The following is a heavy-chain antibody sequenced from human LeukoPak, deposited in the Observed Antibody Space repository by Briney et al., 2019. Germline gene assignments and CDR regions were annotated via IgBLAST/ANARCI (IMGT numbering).Heavy chain of an antibody. CDR1: GGSISSYY. J-gene: IGHJ5*02. CDR2: IYYSGST. Sequence: SETLSLTCTVSGGSISSYYWSWIRQPPGKGLEWIGYIYYSGSTNYNPSLKSRVTISVDTSKNQFSLKLSSVTAADTAVYYCARALNDYGDYMVRWFDPWGQGTLVAVSS. D-gene: IGHD4-17*01. CDR3: ARALNDYGDYMVRWFDP. V-gene: IGHV4-59*01.